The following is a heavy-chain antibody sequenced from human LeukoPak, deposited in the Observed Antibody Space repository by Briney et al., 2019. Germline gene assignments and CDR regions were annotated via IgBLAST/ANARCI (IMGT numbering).Heavy chain of an antibody. Sequence: GGSLRLSCAASGFTFSSYWMHWVRQAPGKGLVWVSRINSDGSSTSYADSVKGRFTISRDNAKNTLYQQMNSLRAEDTAVYYCARDSGRMVRGVVDYWGQGTLVTVSS. V-gene: IGHV3-74*01. CDR1: GFTFSSYW. CDR2: INSDGSST. J-gene: IGHJ4*02. D-gene: IGHD3-10*01. CDR3: ARDSGRMVRGVVDY.